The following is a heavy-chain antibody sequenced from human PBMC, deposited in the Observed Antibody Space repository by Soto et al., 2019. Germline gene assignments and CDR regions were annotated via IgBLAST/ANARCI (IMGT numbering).Heavy chain of an antibody. CDR3: ARDLGVALATLTLDY. V-gene: IGHV3-21*01. CDR1: GFTFSTYS. J-gene: IGHJ4*02. D-gene: IGHD2-15*01. CDR2: ITTSSSFR. Sequence: EVQLVESGGGLVKPGGSLRLSCAASGFTFSTYSMNWVRQAPGKGLEWVADITTSSSFRFYADSVKGRFTISRDDAKNSLYLQMNSLRAEDTGVYYCARDLGVALATLTLDYWGQGTLVTLSS.